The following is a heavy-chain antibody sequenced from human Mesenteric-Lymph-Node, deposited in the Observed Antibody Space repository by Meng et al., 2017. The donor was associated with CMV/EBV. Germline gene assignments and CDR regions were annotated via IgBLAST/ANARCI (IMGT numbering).Heavy chain of an antibody. D-gene: IGHD1-7*01. CDR2: ISSSGSTI. J-gene: IGHJ6*02. Sequence: GESLMIPCAAPGFTFSDYYMSWTRQAPGKGLEWVSYISSSGSTIYYADPVKGRFTISRDNAKNSLYLQKNSLRAEDTAVYYCARDRPVDWNYYHDSYYGMDVWGQGTTVTVSS. CDR3: ARDRPVDWNYYHDSYYGMDV. V-gene: IGHV3-11*01. CDR1: GFTFSDYY.